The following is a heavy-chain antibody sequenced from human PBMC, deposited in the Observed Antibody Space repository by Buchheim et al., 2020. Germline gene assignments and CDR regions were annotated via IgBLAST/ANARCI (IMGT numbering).Heavy chain of an antibody. D-gene: IGHD3-3*01. V-gene: IGHV3-74*01. CDR1: GFTFSRYW. CDR2: INSDGSST. CDR3: ARVYDFWSGISLGMDV. J-gene: IGHJ6*02. Sequence: EVQLVESGGGSVQPGGSLRLSCAASGFTFSRYWMHWVRQAPGKGLVWVSRINSDGSSTSYAGSAKGRFTISRDNAKNTLYLQMNSLRAEDTAVYYCARVYDFWSGISLGMDVWGQGTT.